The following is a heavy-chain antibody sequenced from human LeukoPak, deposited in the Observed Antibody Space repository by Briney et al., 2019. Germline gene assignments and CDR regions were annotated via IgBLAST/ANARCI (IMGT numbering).Heavy chain of an antibody. Sequence: GGSLRLSCAASGFTLSSYAMSWVRQAPGKGLEWVSAISASGGSSYYADSVKGRFTISRDNSKNTLYLQMNSLRAEDTAVYYCAKVAYSGGWSPLDYWGQGTLVTVSS. V-gene: IGHV3-23*01. J-gene: IGHJ4*02. D-gene: IGHD6-19*01. CDR3: AKVAYSGGWSPLDY. CDR2: ISASGGSS. CDR1: GFTLSSYA.